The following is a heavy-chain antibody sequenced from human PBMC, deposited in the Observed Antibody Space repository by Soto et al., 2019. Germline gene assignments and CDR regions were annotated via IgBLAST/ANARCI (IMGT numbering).Heavy chain of an antibody. CDR1: GYTFTSYG. CDR3: ARDRSSSSWYGHNRGNWFDP. CDR2: ISAYNGNT. V-gene: IGHV1-18*04. Sequence: ASVKVSCKASGYTFTSYGISWVRQAPGQGLEWMGWISAYNGNTNYAQKLQGRVTMTTDTSTSTAYMELRSLRSDDTAVYYCARDRSSSSWYGHNRGNWFDPWGQGTLVTVSS. D-gene: IGHD6-13*01. J-gene: IGHJ5*02.